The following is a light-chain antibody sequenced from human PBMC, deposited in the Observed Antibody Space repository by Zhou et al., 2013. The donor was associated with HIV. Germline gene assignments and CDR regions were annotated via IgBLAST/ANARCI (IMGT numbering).Light chain of an antibody. CDR1: QAIYNY. CDR3: QQSSTTPLT. Sequence: DIQLTQSPSSVSASVGDRVTITCRASQAIYNYLAWYQQKPGKVPKLLIHLASTLLSGVPSRFSGSVSGTDFTLSIRSLQPEDFATYYCQQSSTTPLTFGGGTKVEI. V-gene: IGKV1-27*01. J-gene: IGKJ4*01. CDR2: LAS.